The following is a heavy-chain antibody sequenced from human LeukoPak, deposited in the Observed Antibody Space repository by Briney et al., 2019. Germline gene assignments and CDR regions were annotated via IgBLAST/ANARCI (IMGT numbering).Heavy chain of an antibody. V-gene: IGHV3-23*01. CDR2: ISGSGGST. J-gene: IGHJ4*02. CDR3: AKDGGLWVSAHWGDS. D-gene: IGHD7-27*01. CDR1: GFTFSSYA. Sequence: PGGSLRLSCAASGFTFSSYAMSWVRQAPGKGLEWVSTISGSGGSTDYADSVKGRFTISRDNSKNTLYLQMNSLRAEDTAVYYCAKDGGLWVSAHWGDSWGRGTLVTVSS.